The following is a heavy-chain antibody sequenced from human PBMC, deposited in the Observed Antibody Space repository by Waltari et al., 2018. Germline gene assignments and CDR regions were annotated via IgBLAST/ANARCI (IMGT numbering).Heavy chain of an antibody. V-gene: IGHV1-69*15. CDR2: IIPIFGTA. Sequence: QVQLVQSGAEVKKPGSSVKVSCKASGGTFSSYAISWVRQAPGQGLEWMGRIIPIFGTANYAQKFQGRVTITADESTSTAYMELSSLRSEDTAVYYCARGRHDYVWGSYRLDAFDIWGQGTMVTVSS. D-gene: IGHD3-16*02. CDR3: ARGRHDYVWGSYRLDAFDI. J-gene: IGHJ3*02. CDR1: GGTFSSYA.